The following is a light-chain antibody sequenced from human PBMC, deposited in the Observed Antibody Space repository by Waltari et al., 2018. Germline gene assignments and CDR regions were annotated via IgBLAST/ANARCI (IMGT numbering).Light chain of an antibody. CDR2: GTS. J-gene: IGKJ4*01. CDR1: QSVTSIS. V-gene: IGKV3-20*01. Sequence: EIVLTQSPGTLSLSPGERATLSCRASQSVTSISLTWYQKKVGQAPRLLIYGTSSRATGIPDRFSGSGSGTEFTLTISRLEPEDFAVYYCQQYDGEVVTFGGGTKVEI. CDR3: QQYDGEVVT.